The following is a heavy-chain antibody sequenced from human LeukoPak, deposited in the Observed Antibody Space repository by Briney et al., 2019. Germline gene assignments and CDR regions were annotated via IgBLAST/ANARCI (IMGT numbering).Heavy chain of an antibody. CDR2: IYPSDSDT. J-gene: IGHJ5*02. D-gene: IGHD6-13*01. CDR3: ARRIAAAGTAGNWFDP. Sequence: GESLKISCKGSGYSFTSYWIGWVRQMPGKGLEWMGIIYPSDSDTRYSPSFQGQVTISADKSISTAYLQWSSLKASDTAMYYCARRIAAAGTAGNWFDPWGQGTLVTVSS. CDR1: GYSFTSYW. V-gene: IGHV5-51*01.